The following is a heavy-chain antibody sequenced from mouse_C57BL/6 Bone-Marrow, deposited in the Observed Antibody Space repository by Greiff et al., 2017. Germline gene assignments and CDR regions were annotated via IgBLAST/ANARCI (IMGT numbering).Heavy chain of an antibody. CDR2: INPNNGGT. D-gene: IGHD1-1*01. CDR1: GYTFTDYY. J-gene: IGHJ3*01. CDR3: ARSGYYYGSSQYAC. Sequence: VQLQQSGPELVKPGASVKISCKASGYTFTDYYMNWVKQSPGKSLEWIGDINPNNGGTSYNQKFKGKATLTVDKSSSTAYMGRRSLTSEDSAVYYCARSGYYYGSSQYACWGQGTLVTVSA. V-gene: IGHV1-26*01.